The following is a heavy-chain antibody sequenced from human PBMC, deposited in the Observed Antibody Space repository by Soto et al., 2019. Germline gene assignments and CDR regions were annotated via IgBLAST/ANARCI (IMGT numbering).Heavy chain of an antibody. V-gene: IGHV3-15*07. D-gene: IGHD3-3*01. CDR2: IKSKTDGGTT. Sequence: GGSLRLSCAASGFTFSSYAMNWVRQAPGKGLEWVGRIKSKTDGGTTDYAAPVKGRFTISRDDSKNTLYLQMNSLKTEDTAMYYCTTDYSASGITIFGVVIIEAYNWFDPWGQGTLVTVSS. CDR1: GFTFSSYA. CDR3: TTDYSASGITIFGVVIIEAYNWFDP. J-gene: IGHJ5*02.